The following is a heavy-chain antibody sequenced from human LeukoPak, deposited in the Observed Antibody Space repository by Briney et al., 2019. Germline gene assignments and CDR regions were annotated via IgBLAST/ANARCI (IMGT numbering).Heavy chain of an antibody. D-gene: IGHD3-22*01. V-gene: IGHV3-30-3*01. Sequence: GGSLRLFCAACGFTYCIYPMQWVRQARGRGLEWVAVISYDGSNKYYADSVKGRFTISRDNSKNTLYLQMNSLRAEDTAVYYCARDRGYYDSSGTADYWGQGTLVTVSS. CDR3: ARDRGYYDSSGTADY. J-gene: IGHJ4*02. CDR2: ISYDGSNK. CDR1: GFTYCIYP.